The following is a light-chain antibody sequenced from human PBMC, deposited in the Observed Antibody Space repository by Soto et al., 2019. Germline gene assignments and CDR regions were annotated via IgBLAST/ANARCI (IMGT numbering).Light chain of an antibody. J-gene: IGKJ1*01. Sequence: DIQMTQSPSTLSASVGDRVTITCRASQSVTSWLAWYQQKPGKAPNLLIYKESNLEYGVSSRFSGSGYGTEFTLTISSLQPDDFATYYCQQYRGYSWTFGQGTKVEIK. CDR2: KES. CDR3: QQYRGYSWT. V-gene: IGKV1-5*03. CDR1: QSVTSW.